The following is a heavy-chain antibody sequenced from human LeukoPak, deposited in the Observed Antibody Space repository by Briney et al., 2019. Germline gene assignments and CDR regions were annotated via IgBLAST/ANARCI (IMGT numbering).Heavy chain of an antibody. J-gene: IGHJ4*02. CDR2: IYYSGST. CDR1: GGSISSSSYY. V-gene: IGHV4-39*07. Sequence: SETLSLTCTVSGGSISSSSYYWDWIRQPPGKGLEWIGSIYYSGSTYYNPSLKSRVTISVDTSKNQFSLKLSSVTAADTAVYYCARGSHLGATPDYWGQGTLVTVSS. D-gene: IGHD1-26*01. CDR3: ARGSHLGATPDY.